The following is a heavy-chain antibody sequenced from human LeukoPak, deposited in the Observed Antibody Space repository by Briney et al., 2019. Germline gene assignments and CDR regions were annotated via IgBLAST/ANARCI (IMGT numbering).Heavy chain of an antibody. CDR1: GVSITDYY. CDR3: ASTPLSDLDI. J-gene: IGHJ3*02. CDR2: IYYKGYT. V-gene: IGHV4-59*01. Sequence: SETLSLTCSVTGVSITDYYWSWIRQPPGKGLEWIGYIYYKGYTNYSPSLKSRVTLSMDTSKSQFSLKLRSVTAADTAVYYCASTPLSDLDIWGQGTMVIVSS.